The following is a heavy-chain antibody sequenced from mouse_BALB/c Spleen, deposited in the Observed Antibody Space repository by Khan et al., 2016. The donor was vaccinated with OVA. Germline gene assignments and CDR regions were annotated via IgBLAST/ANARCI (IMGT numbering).Heavy chain of an antibody. J-gene: IGHJ2*01. CDR3: TCGRINY. CDR1: GYTFTSYW. CDR2: INPTSGNT. V-gene: IGHV1-7*01. Sequence: QVQLQQSGAELAKPGASVKMSCTASGYTFTSYWMHWVKQRPGQGLEWIGYINPTSGNTDYNEKFKGKATLSADKSYSTAYMQLSSLTSEDSAVYYCTCGRINYWGQGTTLTVSS. D-gene: IGHD1-1*01.